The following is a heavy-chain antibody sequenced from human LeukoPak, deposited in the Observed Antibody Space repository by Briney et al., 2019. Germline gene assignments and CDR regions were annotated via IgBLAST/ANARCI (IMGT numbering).Heavy chain of an antibody. V-gene: IGHV4-34*01. D-gene: IGHD1-20*01. CDR3: ARDFRGGYNWNYLDY. Sequence: SETLSLTCAVYGGSFSGYYWSWIRQPPGKGLEWIGEINHSGSTNYNPSLKSRVTISVDTSKNQFSLKLSSVTAADTAVYYCARDFRGGYNWNYLDYWGQGTLVTVSS. CDR2: INHSGST. J-gene: IGHJ4*02. CDR1: GGSFSGYY.